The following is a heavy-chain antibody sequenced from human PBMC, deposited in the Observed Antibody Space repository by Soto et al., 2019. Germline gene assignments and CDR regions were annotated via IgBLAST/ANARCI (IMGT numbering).Heavy chain of an antibody. CDR2: IIPIFGTA. J-gene: IGHJ5*02. Sequence: SVKVSCKASGGTFSSYAISWVRQAPGQGLEWMGGIIPIFGTANYAQKFQGRVTITADESTSTAYMELSSLRSEDTAVYYCARESYYDFWSGYYGGWFDPWGQGTLVTVSS. CDR1: GGTFSSYA. CDR3: ARESYYDFWSGYYGGWFDP. V-gene: IGHV1-69*13. D-gene: IGHD3-3*01.